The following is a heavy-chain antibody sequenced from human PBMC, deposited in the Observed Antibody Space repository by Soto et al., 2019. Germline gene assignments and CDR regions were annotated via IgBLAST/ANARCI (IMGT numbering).Heavy chain of an antibody. CDR3: ARLQEWEAAHWFDP. Sequence: ASVKVSCKTSGYTFTTFGISWVRQAPGQGLEWMGWISAYNGNTNYAQKLQGRVTMTTDTSTSTAYMELRSLRSDDTAVYYCARLQEWEAAHWFDPWGQGTLVTVSS. J-gene: IGHJ5*02. CDR2: ISAYNGNT. D-gene: IGHD6-25*01. CDR1: GYTFTTFG. V-gene: IGHV1-18*01.